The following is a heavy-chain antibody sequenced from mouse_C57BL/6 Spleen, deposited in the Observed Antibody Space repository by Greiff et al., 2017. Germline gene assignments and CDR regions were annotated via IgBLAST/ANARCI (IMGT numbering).Heavy chain of an antibody. J-gene: IGHJ1*03. Sequence: VQLQQSGAELVKPGASVKISCKASGYTFTDCYINWVKQRPGQGLVGIGKLGPGSGSTYYNAKFKGKATLTADKSSSTAYMQFSSLTSEASAVYFCARWVYGNDWYFDVWGTGTTVTVSS. V-gene: IGHV1-77*01. CDR3: ARWVYGNDWYFDV. CDR2: LGPGSGST. CDR1: GYTFTDCY. D-gene: IGHD2-1*01.